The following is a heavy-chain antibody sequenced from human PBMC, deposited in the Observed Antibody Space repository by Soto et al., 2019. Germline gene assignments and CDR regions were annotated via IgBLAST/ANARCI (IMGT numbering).Heavy chain of an antibody. CDR1: GFTFHXYD. CDR2: ICTAGYP. D-gene: IGHD2-2*01. V-gene: IGHV3-13*05. Sequence: SXIXSGSAQGFTFHXYDLRCLRQVTGKGMEWVSAICTAGYPHYQGSVKGRFTISRENAKKSLYLQMNNMRPGDTAVYYCARGTDTSSFSSMDVWGQGTPGSVSS. J-gene: IGHJ6*02. CDR3: ARGTDTSSFSSMDV.